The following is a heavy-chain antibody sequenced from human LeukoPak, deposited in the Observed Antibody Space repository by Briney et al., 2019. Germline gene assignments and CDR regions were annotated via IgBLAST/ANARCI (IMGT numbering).Heavy chain of an antibody. CDR2: IYYSGSS. J-gene: IGHJ4*02. D-gene: IGHD5-12*01. CDR3: ARGHSGYDLGFVD. Sequence: SETLSLTCTVSGGSISSYYWSWIRQPPGKGLEWMGFIYYSGSSYYNPSLKSRVTMSVDTSKNQFSLKLSSVTAADTAVYYCARGHSGYDLGFVDWGQGTLVTVSS. CDR1: GGSISSYY. V-gene: IGHV4-59*12.